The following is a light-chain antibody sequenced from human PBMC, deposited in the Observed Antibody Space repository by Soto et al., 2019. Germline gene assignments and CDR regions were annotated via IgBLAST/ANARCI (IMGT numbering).Light chain of an antibody. CDR3: QHYNSYSEA. CDR2: KAS. V-gene: IGKV1-5*03. Sequence: DIQMTQSPSTLSGSVGDRVTITCRASQTISSWLAWYQQKPGKAPKLPIYKASTLKSGVPSRFSGSGSGTEFTLTISSLQPDDFATYYCQHYNSYSEAFGQVTKVELK. CDR1: QTISSW. J-gene: IGKJ1*01.